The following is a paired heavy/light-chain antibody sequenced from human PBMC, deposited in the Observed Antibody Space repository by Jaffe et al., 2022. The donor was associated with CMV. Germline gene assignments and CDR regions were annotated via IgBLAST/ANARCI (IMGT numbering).Light chain of an antibody. CDR3: QQTFSVPLT. CDR1: QNSGNY. V-gene: IGKV1-39*01. CDR2: AAS. Sequence: DTQMTQSPSSLSASVGDKVTITCRASQNSGNYLNWYQQKPGKAPNLLIYAASNLENGVPSRFSGSGFGTDFTLTISSLQPEDFATYYCQQTFSVPLTFGGGTRVEIK. J-gene: IGKJ4*01.
Heavy chain of an antibody. CDR2: IKSKTDGGTT. CDR3: TRGGA. J-gene: IGHJ4*02. V-gene: IGHV3-15*01. D-gene: IGHD2-15*01. Sequence: EVQLVESGGGLVKPGGSLRLSCAASGFTFSNSLMTWARRPPGKGLEWVGRIKSKTDGGTTDYATAVKGRFTISRDDSKSTLFLQMTSLRTEDTAVYYCTRGGAWGQGTLVTVSS. CDR1: GFTFSNSL.